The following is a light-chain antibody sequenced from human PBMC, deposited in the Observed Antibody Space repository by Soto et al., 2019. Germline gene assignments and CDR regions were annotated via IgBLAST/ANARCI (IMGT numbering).Light chain of an antibody. CDR2: AAS. J-gene: IGKJ4*01. CDR1: QGISSY. CDR3: QQLDAYPIT. V-gene: IGKV1-9*01. Sequence: DIQLTQSPSFLSASVGDRVTITCRASQGISSYLAWYQQKAGKAPKLLIYAASTLQSGVPSRFSSSGSGTEFTLTISSLQPEDFATYYCQQLDAYPITFGGGTKVEIK.